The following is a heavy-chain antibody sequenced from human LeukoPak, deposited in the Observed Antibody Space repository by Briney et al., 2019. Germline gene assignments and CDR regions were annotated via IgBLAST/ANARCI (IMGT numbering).Heavy chain of an antibody. CDR2: ISGVGST. Sequence: GGSLRLSCAASGFTVSNNYMSWVRQAPGKGLEWVSSISGVGSTSYADPVKGRFTISRDNSRTTLYLQMDSLRPEDTAVYYCARSGYYYDSSGSSSWGQGTLVTVSS. CDR3: ARSGYYYDSSGSSS. CDR1: GFTVSNNY. D-gene: IGHD3-22*01. V-gene: IGHV3-66*01. J-gene: IGHJ5*02.